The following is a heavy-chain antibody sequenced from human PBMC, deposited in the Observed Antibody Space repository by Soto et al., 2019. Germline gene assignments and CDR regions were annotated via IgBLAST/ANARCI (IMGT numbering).Heavy chain of an antibody. V-gene: IGHV4-34*01. CDR3: ARDALRGMDV. CDR1: GGSFSGYY. CDR2: INHSGST. Sequence: PSETLSLTCAVYGGSFSGYYWSWIRQPPGKGLEWIGEINHSGSTNYNPSLKSRVTISVDTSKNQFSLKLSSVTAADTAVYYCARDALRGMDVWGQGTTVTVSS. J-gene: IGHJ6*02.